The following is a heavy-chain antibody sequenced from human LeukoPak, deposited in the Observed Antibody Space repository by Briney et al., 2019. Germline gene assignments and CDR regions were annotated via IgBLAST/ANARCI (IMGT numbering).Heavy chain of an antibody. CDR2: INPNSGGT. CDR1: GYTFTGYY. J-gene: IGHJ4*02. V-gene: IGHV1-2*06. CDR3: ARDAIVRDYSNSDY. Sequence: ASVTVSCKASGYTFTGYYIHWVRQAPGQGLEWMGRINPNSGGTNYAQKFQGRVTMTRDTSISTAYMELSRLTSDDTAVYYCARDAIVRDYSNSDYWGQGTLVTVSS. D-gene: IGHD4-11*01.